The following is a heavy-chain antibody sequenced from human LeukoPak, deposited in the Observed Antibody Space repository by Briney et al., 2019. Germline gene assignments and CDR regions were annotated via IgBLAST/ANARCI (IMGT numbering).Heavy chain of an antibody. CDR1: GGSISSGDYY. V-gene: IGHV4-30-4*08. CDR2: IYYSGST. J-gene: IGHJ4*02. CDR3: ARVVRLAGTSCFDY. D-gene: IGHD2-2*01. Sequence: PSETLSLTCTVSGGSISSGDYYWSWIRQPPGKGLEWIGYIYYSGSTYYNPSLKSRVTISVDTSKNQFSLKLSSVTAADTAVYYCARVVRLAGTSCFDYWGQGTLVTVSS.